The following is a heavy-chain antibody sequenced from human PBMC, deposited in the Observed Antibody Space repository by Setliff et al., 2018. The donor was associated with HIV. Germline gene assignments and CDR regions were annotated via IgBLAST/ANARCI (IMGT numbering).Heavy chain of an antibody. CDR1: GYTFTSYP. CDR3: ARNQGDPSGWYAGDY. CDR2: INTSGGSA. Sequence: ASVKVSCKASGYTFTSYPMHWVRQAPGQGPEWMGAINTSGGSAGYAEKFRGRVTMTRDTSTSTVYMDLRNLRSEDTAVYYCARNQGDPSGWYAGDYWGHGTLVTVSS. D-gene: IGHD6-19*01. V-gene: IGHV1-46*01. J-gene: IGHJ4*01.